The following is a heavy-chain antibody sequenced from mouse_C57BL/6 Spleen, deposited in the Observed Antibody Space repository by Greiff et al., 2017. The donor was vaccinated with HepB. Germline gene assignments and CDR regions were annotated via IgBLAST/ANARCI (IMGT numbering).Heavy chain of an antibody. CDR3: ARRYGNYDAMDY. CDR1: GFTFSSYA. D-gene: IGHD2-10*02. Sequence: DVKLVESGGDLVKPGGSLKLSCAASGFTFSSYAMSWVRQTPDKRLEWVATISSGGSYTYYPDSVKGRFTISRDNAKNTLYLQMSSLKSEDTAMYYCARRYGNYDAMDYWGQGTSVTVSS. V-gene: IGHV5-6*02. CDR2: ISSGGSYT. J-gene: IGHJ4*01.